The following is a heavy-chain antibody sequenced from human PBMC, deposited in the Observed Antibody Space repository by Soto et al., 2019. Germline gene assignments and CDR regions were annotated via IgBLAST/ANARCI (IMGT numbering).Heavy chain of an antibody. CDR2: IYYSGST. Sequence: SETLSLTCTVSGGSISSSSYYWGWIRQPPGKGLEWIGSIYYSGSTYYNPSLKSRVTISVATSKNQFSLKLSSVTAADTAVYYCARSSYDILTGYYYYYFDYWGQGTLVTVSS. V-gene: IGHV4-39*01. D-gene: IGHD3-9*01. CDR3: ARSSYDILTGYYYYYFDY. J-gene: IGHJ4*02. CDR1: GGSISSSSYY.